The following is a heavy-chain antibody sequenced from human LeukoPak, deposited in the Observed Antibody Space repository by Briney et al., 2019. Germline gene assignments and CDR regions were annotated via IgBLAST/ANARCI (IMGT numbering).Heavy chain of an antibody. CDR3: ARSASEYFLFDP. D-gene: IGHD2/OR15-2a*01. CDR1: GGSISSYY. V-gene: IGHV4-59*01. CDR2: IYYSGST. Sequence: SETLSLTCTVSGGSISSYYWSWIRQPPGKGLEWIGYIYYSGSTNYNPSLKSRVTISVDTSKSQFSLKLSSVTTADTAVYYCARSASEYFLFDPWGEGTLVTVSS. J-gene: IGHJ5*02.